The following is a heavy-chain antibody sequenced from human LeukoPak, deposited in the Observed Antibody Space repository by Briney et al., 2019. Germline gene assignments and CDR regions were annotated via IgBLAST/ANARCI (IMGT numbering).Heavy chain of an antibody. CDR3: ARHDTYYHDSSGYYYGVQFPNVIDY. CDR1: GGSISSSSYY. V-gene: IGHV4-39*01. J-gene: IGHJ4*02. D-gene: IGHD3-22*01. CDR2: IYYSGST. Sequence: PSETLSLTCTVSGGSISSSSYYWGWIRQPPGKGLEWIGSIYYSGSTYYNPSLKSRVTISVDTSKNQFSLKLSSVTAADTAVYYCARHDTYYHDSSGYYYGVQFPNVIDYWGQGTLVTVSS.